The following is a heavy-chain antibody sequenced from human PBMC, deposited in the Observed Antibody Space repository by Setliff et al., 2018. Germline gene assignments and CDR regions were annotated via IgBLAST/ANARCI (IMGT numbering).Heavy chain of an antibody. D-gene: IGHD6-6*01. CDR1: GGSITSSSYY. CDR3: ARVAQYSSSSFYYYYYGMDV. J-gene: IGHJ6*02. Sequence: SETLSLTCTVSGGSITSSSYYWGWVRQPPGKGLEWIGTIFWSGTTYYNPSLNSRGTISVDTSRDQFSLRLSSVTAADTAVYYCARVAQYSSSSFYYYYYGMDVWGQGTTVTVS. V-gene: IGHV4-39*07. CDR2: IFWSGTT.